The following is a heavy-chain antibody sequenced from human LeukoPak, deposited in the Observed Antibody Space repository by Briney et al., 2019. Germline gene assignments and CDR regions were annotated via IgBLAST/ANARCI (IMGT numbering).Heavy chain of an antibody. V-gene: IGHV1-18*01. Sequence: ASVKVSCKASGYTFTSYGISWVRQAPGQGLEWMGWISAYNGNTNYAQKLQGRVTMTTDTSTSTAYMELRSLRSDDTAVYYCARDRSAIFGVVIHYYYGMDVWGQGTTVTVS. D-gene: IGHD3-3*01. CDR2: ISAYNGNT. CDR3: ARDRSAIFGVVIHYYYGMDV. CDR1: GYTFTSYG. J-gene: IGHJ6*02.